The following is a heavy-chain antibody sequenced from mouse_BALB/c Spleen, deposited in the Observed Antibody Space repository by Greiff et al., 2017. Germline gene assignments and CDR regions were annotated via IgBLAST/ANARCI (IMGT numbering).Heavy chain of an antibody. D-gene: IGHD2-1*01. V-gene: IGHV1-9*01. J-gene: IGHJ3*01. CDR2: ILPGSGST. CDR3: AYYGFAY. Sequence: QVQLKQSGAELMKPGASVKISCKATGYTFSSYWIEWVKQRPGHGLEWIGEILPGSGSTNYNEKFKGKATFTADTSSNTAYMQLSSLTSEDSAVYYCAYYGFAYWGQGTLVTVSA. CDR1: GYTFSSYW.